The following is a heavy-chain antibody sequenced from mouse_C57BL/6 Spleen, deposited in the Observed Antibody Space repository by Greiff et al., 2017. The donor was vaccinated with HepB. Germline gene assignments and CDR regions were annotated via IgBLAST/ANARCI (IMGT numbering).Heavy chain of an antibody. CDR2: IDPETGGT. CDR1: GYTFTDYE. J-gene: IGHJ4*01. V-gene: IGHV1-15*01. CDR3: TRTDYDAGYYAMDY. Sequence: VQLKQSGAELVRPGASVTLSCKASGYTFTDYEMHWVKQTPVHGLEWIGAIDPETGGTAYNQKFKGKAILTADKSSSTAYMELRSLTSEDSAVYYCTRTDYDAGYYAMDYWGQGTSVTVSS. D-gene: IGHD2-4*01.